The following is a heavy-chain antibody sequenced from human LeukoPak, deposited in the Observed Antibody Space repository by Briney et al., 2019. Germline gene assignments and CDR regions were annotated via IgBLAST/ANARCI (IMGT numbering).Heavy chain of an antibody. CDR2: ISGSGDIT. V-gene: IGHV3-23*01. CDR1: GFSFSSYA. Sequence: GGSLRLSCVLSGFSFSSYATSWVRQAPGKGLEWVSAISGSGDITYFADSVQGRFTVSRDSSKSTVYLQMNSLRAEDTAVYYCAKDRIYGSGSPDHYMDVWGKGTTVTISS. D-gene: IGHD3-10*01. J-gene: IGHJ6*03. CDR3: AKDRIYGSGSPDHYMDV.